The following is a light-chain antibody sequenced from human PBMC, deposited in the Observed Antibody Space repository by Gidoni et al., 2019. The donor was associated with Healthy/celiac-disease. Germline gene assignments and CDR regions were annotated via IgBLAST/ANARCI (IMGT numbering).Light chain of an antibody. CDR2: DVS. CDR3: SSYTSSSTLGV. CDR1: SRDVGGYNS. Sequence: QSALTHPASVSGSPGQSITISCTGTSRDVGGYNSVSWYQQHPGKAPKLMIYDVSNRPSGVSNRSSGSKYGNTASLTISGLQAEDEADYYCSSYTSSSTLGVFGGGTKLTVL. V-gene: IGLV2-14*01. J-gene: IGLJ3*02.